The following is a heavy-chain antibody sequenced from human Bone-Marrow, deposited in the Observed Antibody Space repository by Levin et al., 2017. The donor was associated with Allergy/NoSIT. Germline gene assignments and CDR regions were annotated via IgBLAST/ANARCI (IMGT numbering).Heavy chain of an antibody. Sequence: GGSLRLSCAASGFTFSSYSMNWVRQAPGKGLEWVSYISSSSSTIYYADSVKGRFTISRDNAKNSLYLQMNSLRDEDTAVYYCARDQNRRYDFWSGYYVLEQYGMDVWGQGTTVTVSS. D-gene: IGHD3-3*01. CDR1: GFTFSSYS. CDR2: ISSSSSTI. CDR3: ARDQNRRYDFWSGYYVLEQYGMDV. J-gene: IGHJ6*02. V-gene: IGHV3-48*02.